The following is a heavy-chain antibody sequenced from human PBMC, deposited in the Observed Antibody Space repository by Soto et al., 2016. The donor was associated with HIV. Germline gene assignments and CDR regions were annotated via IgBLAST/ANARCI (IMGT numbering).Heavy chain of an antibody. J-gene: IGHJ4*02. D-gene: IGHD3-10*01. CDR1: GFIFSDYY. V-gene: IGHV3-11*05. Sequence: QVQLVESGGGLVKPGGSLRLSCVASGFIFSDYYMSWIRQAPGKGLEWVSYISSSSSYTNYADSVKGRFTISRDNAKNSLYLQMNSLRAEDTAVYYCARARENYYGSLPYYFDYWGQGTLVTVSS. CDR3: ARARENYYGSLPYYFDY. CDR2: ISSSSSYT.